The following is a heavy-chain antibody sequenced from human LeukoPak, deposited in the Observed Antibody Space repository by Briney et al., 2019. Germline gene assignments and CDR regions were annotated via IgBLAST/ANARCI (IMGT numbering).Heavy chain of an antibody. CDR1: GGSISSYY. CDR2: IYYSGST. Sequence: SETLSLTCTVSGGSISSYYWSWIRRPPGKGLEWIGYIYYSGSTNYNPSLKSRVTISVDTSKNQFSLKLSSVTAADTAVYYCAREGYCSGGSCQHSDAFDIWGQGTMVTVSS. CDR3: AREGYCSGGSCQHSDAFDI. J-gene: IGHJ3*02. V-gene: IGHV4-59*01. D-gene: IGHD2-15*01.